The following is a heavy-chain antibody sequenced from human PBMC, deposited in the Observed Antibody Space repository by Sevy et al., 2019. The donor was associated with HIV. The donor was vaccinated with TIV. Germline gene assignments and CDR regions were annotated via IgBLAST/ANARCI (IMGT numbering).Heavy chain of an antibody. CDR3: AGGSSENRNYFDY. CDR2: DGSSK. Sequence: GGSLRLSCAASGFTFSIYAMHWVRQAPGKGLEWVVLDGSSKYHADSVKGRFTISRDNSKNTLYLQMNSLRPEDTAVYYCAGGSSENRNYFDYWGQGTLVTVSS. CDR1: GFTFSIYA. V-gene: IGHV3-30-3*01. D-gene: IGHD2-15*01. J-gene: IGHJ4*02.